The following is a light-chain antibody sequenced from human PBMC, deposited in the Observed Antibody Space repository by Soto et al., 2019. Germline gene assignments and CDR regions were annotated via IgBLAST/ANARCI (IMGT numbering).Light chain of an antibody. V-gene: IGKV3-20*01. CDR1: ESVGSD. CDR3: QQYGSSPKT. Sequence: ENVLTQSPATLSLSPGEGATLSCRASESVGSDLAWYQQKPGQPPRLLIYGASSRATGIPDRFSGSGSGTDFTLTISRLEPEDFAVYYCQQYGSSPKTFGQGTKVEIK. J-gene: IGKJ1*01. CDR2: GAS.